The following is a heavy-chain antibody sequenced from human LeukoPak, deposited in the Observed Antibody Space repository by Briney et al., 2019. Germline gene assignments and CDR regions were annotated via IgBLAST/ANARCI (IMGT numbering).Heavy chain of an antibody. CDR2: ISYDGSNK. Sequence: GRSLRLSCAASGFTFSSYAMHWVRQAPGKGLEWVAVISYDGSNKYYADSVKGRFTISRDNSKNTLYLQMNSLRAEDTAVYYCAKDLDILTGYYAFQHWGQGTLVTVSS. D-gene: IGHD3-9*01. J-gene: IGHJ1*01. CDR1: GFTFSSYA. CDR3: AKDLDILTGYYAFQH. V-gene: IGHV3-30-3*01.